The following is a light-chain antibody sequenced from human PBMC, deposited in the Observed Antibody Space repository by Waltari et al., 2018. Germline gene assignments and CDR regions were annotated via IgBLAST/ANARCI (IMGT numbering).Light chain of an antibody. Sequence: QSALTQSASVSGSPGQSITISCTGTSSDVGGYNYVSWYQQHPGKAPKLMIYEVSNRPSGVSNRFSGSKSGNTASLTISGLQAEDEADYYCSSYTSSSTPVLFGGGTKLTVL. CDR1: SSDVGGYNY. CDR2: EVS. V-gene: IGLV2-14*01. J-gene: IGLJ2*01. CDR3: SSYTSSSTPVL.